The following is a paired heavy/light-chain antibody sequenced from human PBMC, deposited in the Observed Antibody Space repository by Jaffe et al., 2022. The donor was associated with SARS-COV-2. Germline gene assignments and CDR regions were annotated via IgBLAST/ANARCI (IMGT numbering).Light chain of an antibody. Sequence: DIVMTQTPLSLSVTPGQPASISCKSSQSLLHSDGKTYLYWYLQKPGQPPQLLIYEVSNRFSGVPDRFSGSGSGTDFTLKISRVEAEDVGVYYCMQSIQLPYTFGQGTKLEIK. CDR1: QSLLHSDGKTY. V-gene: IGKV2D-29*01. CDR3: MQSIQLPYT. J-gene: IGKJ2*01. CDR2: EVS.
Heavy chain of an antibody. J-gene: IGHJ6*03. Sequence: QVQLVQSGAEVKKPGSSVKVSCKASGGTFSSYAISWVRQAPGQGLEWMGGIIPIFGTANYAQKFQGRVTITADESTSTAYMELSSLRSEDTAVYYCARALRYFDWLKDHYYYYMDVWGKGTTVTVSS. V-gene: IGHV1-69*01. CDR2: IIPIFGTA. D-gene: IGHD3-9*01. CDR1: GGTFSSYA. CDR3: ARALRYFDWLKDHYYYYMDV.